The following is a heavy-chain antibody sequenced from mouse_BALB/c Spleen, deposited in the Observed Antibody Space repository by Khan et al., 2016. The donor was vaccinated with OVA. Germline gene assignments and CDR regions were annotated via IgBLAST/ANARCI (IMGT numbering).Heavy chain of an antibody. J-gene: IGHJ3*01. V-gene: IGHV1-31*01. CDR3: TRGGYDACAY. D-gene: IGHD2-2*01. Sequence: VRLQQSGPELVKPGVSTKISCKASGYSFTDYTMNWVKQSPGKNLEWIGLINPSNGDSTYNQKFKGKATLTVDKSSSTAYMELLSLTSEDSSLXCCTRGGYDACAYWGQGTLVTVSA. CDR1: GYSFTDYT. CDR2: INPSNGDS.